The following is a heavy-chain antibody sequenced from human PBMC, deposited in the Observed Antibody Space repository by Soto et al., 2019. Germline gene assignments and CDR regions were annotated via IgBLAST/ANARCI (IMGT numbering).Heavy chain of an antibody. CDR1: GFTFSSYG. CDR2: ISYDGSIK. D-gene: IGHD3-16*01. CDR3: AKDDRGFTYIFDY. Sequence: QVQLVESGGGVVQPGRSLRLSCAASGFTFSSYGMHWVRQAPGKGLEWVAVISYDGSIKYYADSVMGRFTISRDNSKNTLYLQMNSLRAEDTAVYYCAKDDRGFTYIFDYWGQGTLVTVSS. J-gene: IGHJ4*02. V-gene: IGHV3-30*18.